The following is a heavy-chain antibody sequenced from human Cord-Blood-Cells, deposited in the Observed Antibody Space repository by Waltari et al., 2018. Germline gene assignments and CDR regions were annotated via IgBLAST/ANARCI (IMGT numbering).Heavy chain of an antibody. CDR2: INPNSGGT. J-gene: IGHJ3*02. D-gene: IGHD6-13*01. CDR1: GYTFTGYY. V-gene: IGHV1-2*04. Sequence: QVQLVQSGAEVQKPGASVKVSCKAAGYTFTGYYMHWVRQAPGQGLEWMGWINPNSGGTNYAQKFQGWVTMTRDTSISTAYMELSRLRSDDTAVYYCAREGIEWEPFDAFDIWGQGTMVTVSS. CDR3: AREGIEWEPFDAFDI.